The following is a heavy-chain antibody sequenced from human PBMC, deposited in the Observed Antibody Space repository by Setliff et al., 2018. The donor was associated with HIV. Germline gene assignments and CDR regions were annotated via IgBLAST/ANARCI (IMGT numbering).Heavy chain of an antibody. D-gene: IGHD5-12*01. V-gene: IGHV3-33*01. CDR3: ARISVASRYNSDMDV. J-gene: IGHJ6*03. CDR2: IWYDGNNK. CDR1: GFTFSSYG. Sequence: GGSLRLSCAASGFTFSSYGMHWVRQAPGKGLEWVAVIWYDGNNKYYADSVKGRFTISRDNSKNTLYLQINSLRPEDTAVYYCARISVASRYNSDMDVWGKGTTVTV.